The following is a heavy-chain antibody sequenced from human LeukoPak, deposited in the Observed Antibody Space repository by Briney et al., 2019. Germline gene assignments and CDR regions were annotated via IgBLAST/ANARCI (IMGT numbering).Heavy chain of an antibody. CDR1: GGSMSSGTYY. J-gene: IGHJ3*02. CDR3: ARLKMDTLAARVNAFDI. D-gene: IGHD6-25*01. CDR2: IRYLGST. Sequence: SETLSLTCTVSGGSMSSGTYYWGWIRQPPGKGLEWIASIRYLGSTFYNPSLQSRVTISVDTPKNQFSLKLSSVTAADTAVYYCARLKMDTLAARVNAFDIWGQGTLVTVSS. V-gene: IGHV4-39*01.